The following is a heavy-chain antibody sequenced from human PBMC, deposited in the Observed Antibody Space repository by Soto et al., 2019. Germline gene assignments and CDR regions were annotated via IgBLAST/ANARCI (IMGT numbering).Heavy chain of an antibody. V-gene: IGHV1-18*01. Sequence: QAHLVQSGPEVKKPGASVKVSCKGSGYIFTSYGIAWVRQAPGQGLEWRGWSSAHNGNTEYAQKFQGRVTVTRDTSTSTAYLELRSLRSDDTALYYCARVRYGDYWGQGALVTVSS. D-gene: IGHD4-17*01. J-gene: IGHJ4*02. CDR2: SSAHNGNT. CDR1: GYIFTSYG. CDR3: ARVRYGDY.